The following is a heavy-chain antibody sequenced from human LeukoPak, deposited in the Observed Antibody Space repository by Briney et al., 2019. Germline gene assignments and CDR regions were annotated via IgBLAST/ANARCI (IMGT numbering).Heavy chain of an antibody. Sequence: GGSLRLSCAASGFTFSDSYMSWIRQAPGKGLEWVSYISSSGSTAYYADSVKGRFTISRDNAKNSLYLQMNSLRAEDTAVYYCARVTPPARLGYAFDIWGQGTMVTVSS. CDR3: ARVTPPARLGYAFDI. CDR1: GFTFSDSY. D-gene: IGHD3-16*01. V-gene: IGHV3-11*01. CDR2: ISSSGSTA. J-gene: IGHJ3*02.